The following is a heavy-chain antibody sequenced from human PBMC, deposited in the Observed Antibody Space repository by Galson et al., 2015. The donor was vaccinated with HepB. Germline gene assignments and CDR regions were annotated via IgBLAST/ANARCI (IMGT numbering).Heavy chain of an antibody. Sequence: SVKVSCKASGGTFSSYAISWVRQAPGQGLEWVGGIIPIFGTANYAQKFQGRVTITADESTSTAYMELSSLRSEDTAVYYCARDLGKCSSTSCYHYYYYYMDVWGKGTTVTVSS. CDR2: IIPIFGTA. D-gene: IGHD2-2*01. CDR1: GGTFSSYA. J-gene: IGHJ6*03. V-gene: IGHV1-69*13. CDR3: ARDLGKCSSTSCYHYYYYYMDV.